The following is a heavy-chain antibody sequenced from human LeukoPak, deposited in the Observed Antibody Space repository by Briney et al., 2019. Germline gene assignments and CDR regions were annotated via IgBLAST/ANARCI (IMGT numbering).Heavy chain of an antibody. V-gene: IGHV4-4*02. D-gene: IGHD3-9*01. CDR1: GGSVRSSTW. CDR2: IYYNGTA. CDR3: ARHYDILTGYDAFDI. J-gene: IGHJ3*02. Sequence: SETLSLTCAVSGGSVRSSTWWSWVRQSPGKGLEWIGDIYYNGTANLNPSLTSRVTISVDTSKNQFSLKLSSVTAADTAVYYCARHYDILTGYDAFDIWGQGTMVTVSS.